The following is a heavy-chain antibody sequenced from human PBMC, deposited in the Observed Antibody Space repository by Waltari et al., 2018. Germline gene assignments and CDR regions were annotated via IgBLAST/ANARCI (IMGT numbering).Heavy chain of an antibody. Sequence: QVQLVQTAAEVKKPGDSVKVSCQASGSTFTDSYMHWLRQAPGQGREWMGWINPNSGDTRYAQKFEGRVTLTRDTSITTAYMELSRLKSDDTAVYYCGRSRGDLLIDYWGQGTLVTVSS. J-gene: IGHJ4*02. D-gene: IGHD2-21*01. V-gene: IGHV1-2*02. CDR3: GRSRGDLLIDY. CDR1: GSTFTDSY. CDR2: INPNSGDT.